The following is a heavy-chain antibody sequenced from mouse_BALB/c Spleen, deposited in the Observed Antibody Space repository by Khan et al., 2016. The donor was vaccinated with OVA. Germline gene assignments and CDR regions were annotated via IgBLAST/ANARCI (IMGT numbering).Heavy chain of an antibody. CDR3: VRSWDSYYFDY. V-gene: IGHV1-87*01. Sequence: QVQLQQSGAELARPGASVKLSRKASGYIFTKFWMQWVKQRPGQGLEWIGAIYLGNGDTRYTQRFKGKATLTADESSSTAYMQLSSLASEDSAVYYCVRSWDSYYFDYWGQGTTLTVSS. CDR1: GYIFTKFW. D-gene: IGHD4-1*01. J-gene: IGHJ2*01. CDR2: IYLGNGDT.